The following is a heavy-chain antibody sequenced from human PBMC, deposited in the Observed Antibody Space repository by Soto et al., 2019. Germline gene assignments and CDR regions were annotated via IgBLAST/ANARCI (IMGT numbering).Heavy chain of an antibody. CDR2: IKSKTDGGTT. CDR3: TTALVIITGTFGGY. CDR1: GFTFSNAW. V-gene: IGHV3-15*07. J-gene: IGHJ4*02. Sequence: PGGSLRLSCAASGFTFSNAWMNWVRQAPGKGLEWVGRIKSKTDGGTTDYAAPVKGRFTISRDDSKNTLYLQMNSLKTEDTSVYYCTTALVIITGTFGGYWSQGTLVTVSS. D-gene: IGHD1-20*01.